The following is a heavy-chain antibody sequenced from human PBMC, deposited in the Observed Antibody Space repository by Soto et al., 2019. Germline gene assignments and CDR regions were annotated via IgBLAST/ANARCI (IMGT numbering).Heavy chain of an antibody. V-gene: IGHV2-5*02. CDR3: ARRKDCYGSSGYIY. CDR2: IYWDDDK. CDR1: GFSISTSGVG. D-gene: IGHD3-22*01. Sequence: QITLKESGPTLVKPTQTLTLTCTFSGFSISTSGVGVAWIRQTPGKALEWLALIYWDDDKRYSPSLKSRLTITKATSKSQEVITLTNVDPEDKATYYCARRKDCYGSSGYIYWGQGTLVTVSS. J-gene: IGHJ4*02.